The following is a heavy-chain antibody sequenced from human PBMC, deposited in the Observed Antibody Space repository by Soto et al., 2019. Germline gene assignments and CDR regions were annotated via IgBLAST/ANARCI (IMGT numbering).Heavy chain of an antibody. CDR2: INHSGST. CDR3: ATYRAIYRGYYYYGMDV. V-gene: IGHV4-34*01. CDR1: GGSFSGYY. Sequence: SETLSLTCAVYGGSFSGYYWSWIRQPPGKGLEWIGEINHSGSTNYNPSLKGRVTISVDTSKNQFSLKLSSVAAADTAVYYCATYRAIYRGYYYYGMDVWGQGTTVTVSS. J-gene: IGHJ6*02. D-gene: IGHD4-4*01.